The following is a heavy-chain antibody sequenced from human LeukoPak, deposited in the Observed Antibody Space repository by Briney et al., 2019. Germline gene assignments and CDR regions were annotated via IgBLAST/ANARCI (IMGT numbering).Heavy chain of an antibody. CDR2: ISGSGGST. Sequence: GASLRLSCAASGFTFSSYAMSWVRQAPGKGLEWVSAISGSGGSTYYADSVKGRFTISRDNSKNTLYLQMNSLRAEDTAVYYCAKIGHCSSTSCPFDYWGQGTLVTVSS. CDR1: GFTFSSYA. V-gene: IGHV3-23*01. D-gene: IGHD2-2*01. J-gene: IGHJ4*02. CDR3: AKIGHCSSTSCPFDY.